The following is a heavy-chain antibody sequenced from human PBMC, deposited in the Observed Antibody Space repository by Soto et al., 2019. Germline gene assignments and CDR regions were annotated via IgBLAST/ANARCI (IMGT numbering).Heavy chain of an antibody. CDR3: ARQGGSYPPYWFDP. CDR1: GGSISSYY. D-gene: IGHD6-6*01. CDR2: IYYSGST. J-gene: IGHJ5*02. Sequence: SETLSLTCTVSGGSISSYYWSWIRQPPGKGLEWIGYIYYSGSTNYNPSLKSRVTISVDTSKNQFSLKLSSVTAADTAVYYCARQGGSYPPYWFDPWGQGTLVTAPQ. V-gene: IGHV4-59*01.